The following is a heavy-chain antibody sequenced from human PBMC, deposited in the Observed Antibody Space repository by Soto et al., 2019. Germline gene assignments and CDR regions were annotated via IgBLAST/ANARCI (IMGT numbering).Heavy chain of an antibody. D-gene: IGHD1-26*01. CDR1: GYTFTSYD. Sequence: QVQLVQSGAEVKKPGASVKVSCKASGYTFTSYDINWVRQATGQGLEWMGWMNPNSGNTGYAQKFQGRVTMTRNTTISTAYMELSSLRSEDSAVYYCTTAGGFTIVGEHYYYYYYMDVWGKGTTVTVSS. CDR3: TTAGGFTIVGEHYYYYYYMDV. CDR2: MNPNSGNT. J-gene: IGHJ6*03. V-gene: IGHV1-8*01.